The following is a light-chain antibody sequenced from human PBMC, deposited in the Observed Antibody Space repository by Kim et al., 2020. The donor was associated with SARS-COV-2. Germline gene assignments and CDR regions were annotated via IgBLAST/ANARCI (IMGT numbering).Light chain of an antibody. CDR2: DTS. V-gene: IGLV7-46*01. CDR1: TGAVTYGGHY. J-gene: IGLJ3*02. Sequence: QAVVTQEPSLTVSPGGTVTLTCGSSTGAVTYGGHYPIWFQQKPGQVPRSLIYDTSNKQSWTPARFSGFLFGGKAALTLSNAQPEDEADYYCLLSYDGVRVFGGGTQLTVL. CDR3: LLSYDGVRV.